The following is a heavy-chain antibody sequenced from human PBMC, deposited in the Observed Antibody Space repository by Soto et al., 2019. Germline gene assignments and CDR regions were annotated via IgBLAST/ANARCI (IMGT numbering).Heavy chain of an antibody. CDR2: ISYDGSNK. V-gene: IGHV3-33*01. Sequence: QVQLVQSGGGVVQPGRSLRLSCVASGFTYSWYGMHWVRQAPGKGLEWVAFISYDGSNKYYSDLVKGRFTISRDNSKNTLYLEMNSLGAEDTAVYYCARVTSCNGDICYFRFDPWGQGTLVTVSS. J-gene: IGHJ5*02. CDR3: ARVTSCNGDICYFRFDP. CDR1: GFTYSWYG. D-gene: IGHD2-15*01.